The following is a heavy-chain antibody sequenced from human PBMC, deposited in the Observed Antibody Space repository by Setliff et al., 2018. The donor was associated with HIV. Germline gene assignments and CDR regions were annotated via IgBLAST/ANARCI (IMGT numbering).Heavy chain of an antibody. V-gene: IGHV4-61*02. D-gene: IGHD4-17*01. J-gene: IGHJ6*02. CDR3: ASDGDYNYYGMDV. CDR2: IYTSGST. CDR1: GGSISSGSYY. Sequence: SETLSLTCTVSGGSISSGSYYWNWIRQPAGKGLEWIGRIYTSGSTNYNPSLKSRVTISVDTPKNQFSLKLSSVTAADTAVYYCASDGDYNYYGMDVWGQGTTVTVSS.